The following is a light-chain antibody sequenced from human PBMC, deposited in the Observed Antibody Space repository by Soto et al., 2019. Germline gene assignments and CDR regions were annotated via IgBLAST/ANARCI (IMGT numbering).Light chain of an antibody. V-gene: IGKV3-15*01. CDR2: GAS. J-gene: IGKJ5*01. CDR3: QQYTNWPPLT. Sequence: EIVLTQSPATLSVSPGERATLCCRAGQSVGSNLAWFQQKPGQAPRLLIYGASTRATGVPARFSGSGSGTDFTLTISSLQSEDFAVYYCQQYTNWPPLTFGQGIRLEIK. CDR1: QSVGSN.